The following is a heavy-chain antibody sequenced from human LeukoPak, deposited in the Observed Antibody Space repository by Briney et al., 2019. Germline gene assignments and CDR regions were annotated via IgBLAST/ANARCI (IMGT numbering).Heavy chain of an antibody. J-gene: IGHJ3*02. V-gene: IGHV1-69*01. CDR2: IIPIFGTA. Sequence: GASVKVSCKASGGTFSSYAISWVRQAPGQGLEWMGGIIPIFGTANYAQKFQGRVTITADESTSTAYMELSSLRSEDTAVYYCARYRVVRGGNAFDIWGQGTMVTVSS. D-gene: IGHD3-10*01. CDR3: ARYRVVRGGNAFDI. CDR1: GGTFSSYA.